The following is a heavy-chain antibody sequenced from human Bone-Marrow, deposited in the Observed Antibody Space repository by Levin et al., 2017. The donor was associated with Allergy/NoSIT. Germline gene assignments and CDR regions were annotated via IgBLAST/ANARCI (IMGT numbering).Heavy chain of an antibody. CDR3: ARSPRRALSVSSMDV. Sequence: ASETLSLTCAVSGGSISSSNWWSWVRQPPGKGLEWIGEIYHSGSTNYNPSLKSRVTISVDKSKNQFSLKLSSVTAADTAVYYCARSPRRALSVSSMDVWGKGTTVTVSS. CDR1: GGSISSSNW. V-gene: IGHV4-4*02. J-gene: IGHJ6*03. D-gene: IGHD2/OR15-2a*01. CDR2: IYHSGST.